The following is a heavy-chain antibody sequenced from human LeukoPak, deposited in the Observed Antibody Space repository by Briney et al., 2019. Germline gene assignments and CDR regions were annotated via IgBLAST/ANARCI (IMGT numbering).Heavy chain of an antibody. CDR3: ARDLPQIEY. J-gene: IGHJ4*02. CDR2: IWYDGSNK. Sequence: GGSLRLSCAASGFTFSSYGMHWVRQAPGKGLEWVAVIWYDGSNKYYADSVKGRFTISRDNAKNSLYLQMNSLRAEDTALYYCARDLPQIEYWGQGTLVTVSS. V-gene: IGHV3-33*01. CDR1: GFTFSSYG. D-gene: IGHD3-22*01.